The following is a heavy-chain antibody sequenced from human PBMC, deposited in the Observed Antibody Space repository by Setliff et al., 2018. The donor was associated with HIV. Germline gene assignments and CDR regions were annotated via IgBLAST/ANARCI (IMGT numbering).Heavy chain of an antibody. J-gene: IGHJ4*02. Sequence: GALRLSCAASGFKFDDYGMSWVRQGPGKGLEWVAGISWSGSGIGYGDSVKGRFTISRDNAKNSLYLQMNSLRAEDMALYYCAKDPRAAVATICDYWGQGTLVTVSS. CDR3: AKDPRAAVATICDY. CDR2: ISWSGSGI. CDR1: GFKFDDYG. D-gene: IGHD5-12*01. V-gene: IGHV3-20*04.